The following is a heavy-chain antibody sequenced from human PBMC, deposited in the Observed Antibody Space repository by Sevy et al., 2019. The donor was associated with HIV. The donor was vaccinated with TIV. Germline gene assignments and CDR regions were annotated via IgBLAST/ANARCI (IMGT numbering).Heavy chain of an antibody. V-gene: IGHV3-30-3*01. CDR2: ISYDGSNK. Sequence: GESLKISCAASGFTFSSYAMHWVRQAPGKGLEWVAVISYDGSNKYYADSVKGRFTISRDNSKNTLYLQMDGLRAEDTALDYCARDDEPDYYYFDMDVWGQGTTVTVSS. CDR3: ARDDEPDYYYFDMDV. CDR1: GFTFSSYA. J-gene: IGHJ6*02.